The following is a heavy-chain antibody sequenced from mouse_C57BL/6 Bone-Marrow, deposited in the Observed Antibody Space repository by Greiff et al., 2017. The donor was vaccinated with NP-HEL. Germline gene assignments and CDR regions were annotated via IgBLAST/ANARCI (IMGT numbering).Heavy chain of an antibody. D-gene: IGHD1-1*01. V-gene: IGHV1-62-2*01. CDR3: ARHGDYFGSSYGYFDV. J-gene: IGHJ1*03. CDR1: GYTFTEYT. Sequence: VQLQQSGAELVKPGASVKLSCKASGYTFTEYTIHWVKQRSGQGLEWIGWFYPGSGSIKYHEKFKDKATLTADKSSSTVYMDLSRWTSEDAAVYFCARHGDYFGSSYGYFDVGGTGTTVTVSS. CDR2: FYPGSGSI.